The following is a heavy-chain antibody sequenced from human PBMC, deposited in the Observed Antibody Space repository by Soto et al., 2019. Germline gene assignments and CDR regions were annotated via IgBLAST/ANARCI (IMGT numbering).Heavy chain of an antibody. CDR2: TYYRSKWYH. V-gene: IGHV6-1*01. CDR3: ARGRGGWPLDY. CDR1: GGSVSSNSAT. Sequence: SQTLSLTRAIFGGSVSSNSATWNWIWQSPSRGLEWLGRTYYRSKWYHDYAVSVKSRITINPDTSKNQFSLQLNSVTPEDTAVYYCARGRGGWPLDYWGQGTLVTVSS. J-gene: IGHJ4*02. D-gene: IGHD6-19*01.